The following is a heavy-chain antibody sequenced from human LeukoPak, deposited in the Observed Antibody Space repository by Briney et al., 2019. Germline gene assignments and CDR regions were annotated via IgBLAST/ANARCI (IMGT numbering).Heavy chain of an antibody. D-gene: IGHD3-22*01. J-gene: IGHJ4*02. CDR2: ISSSGSTI. V-gene: IGHV3-11*01. Sequence: GGSLRLSCAASGFTFSDYYMSWIRQAPGKGLEWVSYISSSGSTIYYADSVKGRFTISRDNAKNSLYLQMNSLRAEDTAVYYCARDGASTKYYYDSSGSIFERDYWGQGILVTVSS. CDR1: GFTFSDYY. CDR3: ARDGASTKYYYDSSGSIFERDY.